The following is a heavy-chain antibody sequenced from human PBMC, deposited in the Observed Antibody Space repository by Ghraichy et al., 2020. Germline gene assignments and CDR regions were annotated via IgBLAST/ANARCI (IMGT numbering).Heavy chain of an antibody. Sequence: SETLSLTCAVYGGSFSGYYWSWIRQPPGKGLEWIGEINHSGSTNYNPSLKSRVTISVDTSKNQFSLKLSSVTAADTALYYCARGRRSSPYYYGSGSYYRDYYYMDVWGKGTTVTVSS. CDR3: ARGRRSSPYYYGSGSYYRDYYYMDV. CDR1: GGSFSGYY. V-gene: IGHV4-34*01. CDR2: INHSGST. D-gene: IGHD3-10*01. J-gene: IGHJ6*03.